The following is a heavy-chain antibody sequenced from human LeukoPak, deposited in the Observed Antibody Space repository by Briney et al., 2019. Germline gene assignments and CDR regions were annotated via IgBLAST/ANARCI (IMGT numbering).Heavy chain of an antibody. D-gene: IGHD2-15*01. Sequence: SVKVSCKASGGTFSSYAISWVRQAPGQGLEWMGRIIPILGTANYAQKFQGRVTITTDESTSTAYMELSSLRSEDTAVYYCARGDFTRLLPDYYYYMDVWGKGTTVTVSS. V-gene: IGHV1-69*11. CDR1: GGTFSSYA. CDR3: ARGDFTRLLPDYYYYMDV. J-gene: IGHJ6*03. CDR2: IIPILGTA.